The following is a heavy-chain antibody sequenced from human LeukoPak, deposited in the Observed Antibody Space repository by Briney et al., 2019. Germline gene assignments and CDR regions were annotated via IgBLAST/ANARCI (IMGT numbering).Heavy chain of an antibody. J-gene: IGHJ6*03. V-gene: IGHV3-66*01. CDR3: ARDARTLTGDWYVYYYYYMDV. CDR2: IYSGGST. Sequence: PGRSLRLSCAASGFTVSSNYMSWVRQAPGKGLELVSVIYSGGSTYYADSVKGIFTISRDNSKNTLYLQMNSLRAEDTAVYYCARDARTLTGDWYVYYYYYMDVWGKGTTVTISS. CDR1: GFTVSSNY. D-gene: IGHD7-27*01.